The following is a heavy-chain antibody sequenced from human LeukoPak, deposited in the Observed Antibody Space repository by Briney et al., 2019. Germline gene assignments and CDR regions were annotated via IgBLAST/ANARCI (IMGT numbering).Heavy chain of an antibody. J-gene: IGHJ5*02. Sequence: PGGSLRLSCAASGFTFSSYAMSWVRQAPGKGLEWVSAISGSGGSTYYADSVKGRFTISRDNSKNTLYLQMNSLRAEDTAVYYCAKEGYSSSWYQGPPTQEPYNWFDPWGQETLVTVSS. CDR1: GFTFSSYA. CDR3: AKEGYSSSWYQGPPTQEPYNWFDP. CDR2: ISGSGGST. D-gene: IGHD6-13*01. V-gene: IGHV3-23*01.